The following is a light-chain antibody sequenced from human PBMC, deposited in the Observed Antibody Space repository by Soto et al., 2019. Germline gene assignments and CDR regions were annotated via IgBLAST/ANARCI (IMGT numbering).Light chain of an antibody. Sequence: DIVMTQSPDSLSVSLGVRATITCKSSRSILYPSDKRNYLAWYQQKPGQPPKLLLYWASTRESGVPARFTGSRSGTDFTLTINSLQAEDVAVYFCQQYYETPHTFGQGTKL. CDR3: QQYYETPHT. V-gene: IGKV4-1*01. J-gene: IGKJ2*01. CDR2: WAS. CDR1: RSILYPSDKRNY.